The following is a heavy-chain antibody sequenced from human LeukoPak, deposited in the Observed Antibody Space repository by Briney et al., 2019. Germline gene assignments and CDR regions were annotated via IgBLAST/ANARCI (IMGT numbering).Heavy chain of an antibody. CDR1: GFIFRDYH. D-gene: IGHD6-19*01. V-gene: IGHV3-11*01. J-gene: IGHJ4*02. Sequence: GGSLRLSCAASGFIFRDYHMNWIRQAPEKALEGVSYISPGGDATYFADSVRGRFTISRDNAKNSLYLQMNSLTAEDAAVYYCAGGLDIAVAGPGGYFDYWGQGTLVTVSS. CDR3: AGGLDIAVAGPGGYFDY. CDR2: ISPGGDAT.